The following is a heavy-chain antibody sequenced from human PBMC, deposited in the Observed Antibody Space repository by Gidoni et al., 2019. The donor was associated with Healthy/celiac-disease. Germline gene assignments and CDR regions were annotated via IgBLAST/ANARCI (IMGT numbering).Heavy chain of an antibody. J-gene: IGHJ5*02. D-gene: IGHD4-17*01. V-gene: IGHV4-39*01. Sequence: LQLQESGPGLVKPSETLSLTCTAPAASISSSSHYWGWIRQTPGKGLEWIGSIFYSGSTYYNPSLKSRVTISVDTSKNQFSLKLSSVTAADTAVYYCASRVNLITVTTGVGFDPWGQGTLVTVSS. CDR3: ASRVNLITVTTGVGFDP. CDR1: AASISSSSHY. CDR2: IFYSGST.